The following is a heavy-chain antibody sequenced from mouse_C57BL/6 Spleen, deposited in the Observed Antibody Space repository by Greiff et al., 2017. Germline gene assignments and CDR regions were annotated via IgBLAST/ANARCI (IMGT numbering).Heavy chain of an antibody. CDR2: INPGSGGT. D-gene: IGHD2-3*01. Sequence: QVQLQQSGAELVRPGTSVKVSCKASGYAFTNYLIEWVKQRPGQGLEWIGVINPGSGGTNYNEKFKGKATQTADKSSSTAYMQLSSLTSEDSAVYFCARDDDGYSDYWGQGTTLTVSS. V-gene: IGHV1-54*01. CDR1: GYAFTNYL. J-gene: IGHJ2*01. CDR3: ARDDDGYSDY.